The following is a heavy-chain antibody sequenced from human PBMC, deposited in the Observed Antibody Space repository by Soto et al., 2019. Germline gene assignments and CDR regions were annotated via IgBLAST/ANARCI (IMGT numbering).Heavy chain of an antibody. Sequence: GGSLRLSCAASGFTFSSYGMHWVRQAPGKGLEWVAVLWSYWSTGTNEYYADSVKGRFTISRDNSKNMLYLQMNSLRGEDTAVYYCARVGGSYYFDHWGQGTLVTVSS. CDR2: LWSYWSTGTNE. CDR1: GFTFSSYG. CDR3: ARVGGSYYFDH. J-gene: IGHJ4*02. V-gene: IGHV3-33*01. D-gene: IGHD3-16*01.